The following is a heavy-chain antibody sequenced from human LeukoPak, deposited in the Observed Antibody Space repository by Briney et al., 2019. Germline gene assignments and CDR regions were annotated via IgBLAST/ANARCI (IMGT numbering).Heavy chain of an antibody. CDR3: ARDPESLSSSWSG. V-gene: IGHV4-59*12. D-gene: IGHD6-13*01. CDR2: IYYSGST. CDR1: GGSISSYY. Sequence: SETLSLTCTVSGGSISSYYWSWIRQPPGKGLEWIGYIYYSGSTTYNPSLKSRVTISVDTSKNQLSLKLSSVTAADTAVYYCARDPESLSSSWSGWGQGTLVTVSS. J-gene: IGHJ4*02.